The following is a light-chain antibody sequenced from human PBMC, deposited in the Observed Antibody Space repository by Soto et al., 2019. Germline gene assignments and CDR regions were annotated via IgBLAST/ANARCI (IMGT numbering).Light chain of an antibody. Sequence: DIQMTQSPSTVSASVGDRVTITCRASHSISRWLAWYQQKPGKAPKLLIYDASSLESGVPSRFSGSGSGTEFTLTISSLQPDDSATYHCQQYNSFSTFGQGTKVDI. CDR1: HSISRW. V-gene: IGKV1-5*01. CDR2: DAS. J-gene: IGKJ1*01. CDR3: QQYNSFST.